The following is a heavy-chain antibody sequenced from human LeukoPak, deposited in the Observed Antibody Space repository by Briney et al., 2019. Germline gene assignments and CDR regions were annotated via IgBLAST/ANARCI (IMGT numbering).Heavy chain of an antibody. CDR2: IYYSGST. D-gene: IGHD1-26*01. J-gene: IGHJ4*02. Sequence: SETLSLTCTVSGGSISNYYWSWIRQPPGKGLEWIGYIYYSGSTSYNTSLKSRVTISVDASKNQFSLELSSVTAADTAVYYCARGPNSGSYLFDYWGQGTLVTVSS. V-gene: IGHV4-59*01. CDR1: GGSISNYY. CDR3: ARGPNSGSYLFDY.